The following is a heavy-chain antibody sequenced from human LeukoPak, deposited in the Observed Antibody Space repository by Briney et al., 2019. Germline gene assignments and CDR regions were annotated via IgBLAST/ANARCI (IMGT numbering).Heavy chain of an antibody. CDR3: ARDSGYRAYWYFDL. CDR1: GGSISSGGYY. V-gene: IGHV4-31*03. J-gene: IGHJ2*01. Sequence: SETLSLTCSVSGGSISSGGYYWSWIRQHPGKGLEWIGYIYYSGSTYYNPSLKSRVTISVDTSKNQFSLKLNSVTAADTAVYYCARDSGYRAYWYFDLWGRGTLVTVSS. D-gene: IGHD3-10*01. CDR2: IYYSGST.